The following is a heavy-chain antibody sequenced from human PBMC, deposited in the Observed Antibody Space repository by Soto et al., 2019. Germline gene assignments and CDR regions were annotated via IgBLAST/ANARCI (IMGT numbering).Heavy chain of an antibody. V-gene: IGHV3-33*01. D-gene: IGHD3-9*01. J-gene: IGHJ4*02. Sequence: XGALKISWAASGFTFSNYCMSWVRQAPGKGLEWGAVIWYDGINHYYAASVTGRFPISRDNSPNTVYLQINSLRADDTAVYYCARAWSLTPDYWGQGTLVTVSS. CDR1: GFTFSNYC. CDR3: ARAWSLTPDY. CDR2: IWYDGINH.